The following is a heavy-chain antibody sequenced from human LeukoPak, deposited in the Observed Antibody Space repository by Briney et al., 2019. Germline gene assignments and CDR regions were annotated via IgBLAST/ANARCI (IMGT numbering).Heavy chain of an antibody. CDR3: ARTFTGTHYYYIDV. CDR2: IYSSGST. CDR1: GVTISTYY. J-gene: IGHJ6*03. V-gene: IGHV4-59*08. D-gene: IGHD1-7*01. Sequence: SETLSLTCSVSGVTISTYYWTWIRQPPGMGLEWIGYIYSSGSTNYNPSLKSRVTISVDTSKNQFSLKLSSVTAADTAIYYCARTFTGTHYYYIDVWGKGTTVTVSS.